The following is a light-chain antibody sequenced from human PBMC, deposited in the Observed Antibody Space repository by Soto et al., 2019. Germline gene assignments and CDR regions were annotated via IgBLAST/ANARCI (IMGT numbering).Light chain of an antibody. CDR3: QVWDSSSDHWV. Sequence: SSELTQPPSVSVAPGQTARITCGGNNIGSKSVHWYQQKPGQAPVLVVYDDYDRPSGIPERFSGSNSGNTATLTISRLEAGDEADYYCQVWDSSSDHWVFGGGTKVTVL. CDR2: DDY. CDR1: NIGSKS. J-gene: IGLJ3*02. V-gene: IGLV3-21*02.